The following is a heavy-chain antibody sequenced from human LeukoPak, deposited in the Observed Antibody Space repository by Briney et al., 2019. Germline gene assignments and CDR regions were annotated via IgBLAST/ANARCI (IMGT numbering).Heavy chain of an antibody. CDR1: VGSFSGYH. Sequence: PSETLSLTCAVYVGSFSGYHWSWIRQSPGKGLEWIGEINHSGDTNYSPSLKSRVTISLDTSRNQFSLKLNSVTAADTAVYYCAKSNGYGLIDIWGQGTMVTVSS. CDR2: INHSGDT. V-gene: IGHV4-34*01. CDR3: AKSNGYGLIDI. J-gene: IGHJ3*02. D-gene: IGHD3-22*01.